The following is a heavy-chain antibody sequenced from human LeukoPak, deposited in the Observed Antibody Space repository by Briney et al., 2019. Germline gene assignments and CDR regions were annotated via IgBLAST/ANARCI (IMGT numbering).Heavy chain of an antibody. V-gene: IGHV1-69*13. CDR1: GGTFSSYA. Sequence: AASVKVSCKASGGTFSSYAISWVRQAPGQGLEWMGGIIPIFGTANYAQKFQGRVTITADESTSTAYMELSSLRSEDTAVYYCARELFAGDYCDSSDNKYDAFDIWGQGTMVAVSS. J-gene: IGHJ3*02. CDR3: ARELFAGDYCDSSDNKYDAFDI. CDR2: IIPIFGTA. D-gene: IGHD3-22*01.